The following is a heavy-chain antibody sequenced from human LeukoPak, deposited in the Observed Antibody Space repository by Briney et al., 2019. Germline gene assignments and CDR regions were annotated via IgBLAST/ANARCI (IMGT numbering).Heavy chain of an antibody. CDR2: IYHSGST. CDR1: GGSISSGGYS. Sequence: SETLSLTCAVSGGSISSGGYSWSWIRQPPGKGLEWIGYIYHSGSTYYNPSLKSRVTISVDRSKNQFSLKLSSVTAADTAVYYCARVGDGYCSSTSCYINWFDPWGQGTLVTVSS. D-gene: IGHD2-2*02. CDR3: ARVGDGYCSSTSCYINWFDP. J-gene: IGHJ5*02. V-gene: IGHV4-30-2*01.